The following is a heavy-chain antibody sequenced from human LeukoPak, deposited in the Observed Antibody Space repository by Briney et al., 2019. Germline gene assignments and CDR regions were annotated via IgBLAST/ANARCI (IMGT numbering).Heavy chain of an antibody. D-gene: IGHD3-22*01. CDR2: IYTRGST. V-gene: IGHV4-4*07. CDR1: GGSISSYY. J-gene: IGHJ4*02. CDR3: AGEGHYYDSSGYYYGGEDY. Sequence: SETLSLTCTVSGGSISSYYWSLIRQPAGKGLEWIGRIYTRGSTNYNPSLKSRVTMSVDTSKNQFSLKLSSVTAADTAVYYCAGEGHYYDSSGYYYGGEDYWGQGTLVTVSS.